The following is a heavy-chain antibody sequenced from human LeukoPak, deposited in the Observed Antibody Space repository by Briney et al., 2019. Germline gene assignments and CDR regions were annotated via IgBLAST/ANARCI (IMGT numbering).Heavy chain of an antibody. CDR2: ISDGGST. Sequence: PGGSLRLSCAASGFTISSNYMNWVRQAPGKGLDWVSVISDGGSTYYADSVRGRFTISRDNSKNTLYLQMNSLRAEDTAVYYCAKDADYDILTGYSECFDYWGQGTLVTVSS. D-gene: IGHD3-9*01. V-gene: IGHV3-53*01. CDR3: AKDADYDILTGYSECFDY. CDR1: GFTISSNY. J-gene: IGHJ4*02.